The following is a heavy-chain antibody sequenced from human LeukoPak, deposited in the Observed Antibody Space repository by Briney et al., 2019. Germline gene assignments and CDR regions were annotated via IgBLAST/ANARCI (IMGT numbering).Heavy chain of an antibody. CDR1: GFTVSSNY. CDR2: IYSGGST. J-gene: IGHJ5*02. D-gene: IGHD3-10*01. CDR3: ARDRAYNWFDP. Sequence: GGSLRLSCAASGFTVSSNYMSWVRQAPGKGLEWVSVIYSGGSTYYADSVKGRFTISRDNSENTLYLQMNSLRAEDTAVYYCARDRAYNWFDPWGQGTLVTVSS. V-gene: IGHV3-53*01.